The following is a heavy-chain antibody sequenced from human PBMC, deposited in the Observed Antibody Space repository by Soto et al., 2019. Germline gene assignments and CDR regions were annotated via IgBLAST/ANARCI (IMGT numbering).Heavy chain of an antibody. V-gene: IGHV1-69*13. J-gene: IGHJ5*02. Sequence: GASVKVSCKASGGTLSSYAISWVRQAPGQGLEWMGGIIPIFGTANYAQKFQGRVTITADESTSTAYMELSSLRSEDTAVYYCTRDASRDSSARGWFDPWGPGTLVTVSS. CDR1: GGTLSSYA. D-gene: IGHD6-13*01. CDR2: IIPIFGTA. CDR3: TRDASRDSSARGWFDP.